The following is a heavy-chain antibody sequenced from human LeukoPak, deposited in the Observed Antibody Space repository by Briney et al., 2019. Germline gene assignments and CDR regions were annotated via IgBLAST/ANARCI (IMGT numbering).Heavy chain of an antibody. CDR3: ARPDTAMGYFDY. D-gene: IGHD5-18*01. CDR1: GYTSTSYG. V-gene: IGHV1-18*01. J-gene: IGHJ4*02. CDR2: ISAYNGNT. Sequence: ASVKVSCKASGYTSTSYGISWVRQAPGQGLEWMGWISAYNGNTNYAQKLQGRVTMTTDTSTSTAYMELRSLRSDDTAVYYCARPDTAMGYFDYWGQGTLVTVSS.